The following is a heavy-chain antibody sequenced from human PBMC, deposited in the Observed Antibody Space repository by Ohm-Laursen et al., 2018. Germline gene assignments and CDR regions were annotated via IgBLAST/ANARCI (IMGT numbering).Heavy chain of an antibody. V-gene: IGHV4-4*07. J-gene: IGHJ6*02. CDR1: GGSISTYY. CDR3: AKESGNYYTSGTYRDYYGMDV. Sequence: PSETLSLTCTVSGGSISTYYWAWIRQPAGKGLEWIGRIYTSGSTDYNPSLKSRLTMSVDTSKNQFSLKLTSVTTADTAVYYCAKESGNYYTSGTYRDYYGMDVWGQGTTVTVSS. CDR2: IYTSGST. D-gene: IGHD3-10*01.